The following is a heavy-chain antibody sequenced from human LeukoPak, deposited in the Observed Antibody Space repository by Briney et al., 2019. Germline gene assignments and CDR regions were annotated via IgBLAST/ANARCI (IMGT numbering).Heavy chain of an antibody. V-gene: IGHV1-2*02. Sequence: ASVKVSCKASGYTFTGYYMHWMRQAPGQGLEWMGWINPNSGGTNYAQKLQGRVTMTRDTSISTAYMELTRLRSDDTAVYYCARDSMSQGGFDSGCFDPWGQGTLVTVSS. J-gene: IGHJ5*02. CDR2: INPNSGGT. CDR1: GYTFTGYY. D-gene: IGHD5-12*01. CDR3: ARDSMSQGGFDSGCFDP.